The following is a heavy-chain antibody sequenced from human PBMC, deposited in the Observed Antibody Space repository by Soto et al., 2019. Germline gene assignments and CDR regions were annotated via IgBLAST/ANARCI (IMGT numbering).Heavy chain of an antibody. D-gene: IGHD6-6*01. CDR2: ISSSGSTI. V-gene: IGHV3-11*01. CDR3: ARDQQYSSSSEFDY. CDR1: GFTFSDYY. Sequence: GGSLRLSCAASGFTFSDYYMSWIRQAPGKGLEWVSYISSSGSTIYYADSVKGRFTISRDNAKNSLYLQMNSLRAEDTAVYYCARDQQYSSSSEFDYWGQGTLVTVSS. J-gene: IGHJ4*02.